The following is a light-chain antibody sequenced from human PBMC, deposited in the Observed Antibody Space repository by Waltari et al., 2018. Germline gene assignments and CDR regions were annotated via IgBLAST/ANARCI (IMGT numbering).Light chain of an antibody. CDR1: QSINSW. V-gene: IGKV1-5*03. Sequence: DIQMTQSPSTLSASVVDRVPITCRASQSINSWLAWYQQKPGKAPKLLIYKASSLESGVPSRFSGSGSGTEFTLTISSLQPDDFATYYCQQYDTYGTFGQGTKVDIK. CDR2: KAS. CDR3: QQYDTYGT. J-gene: IGKJ1*01.